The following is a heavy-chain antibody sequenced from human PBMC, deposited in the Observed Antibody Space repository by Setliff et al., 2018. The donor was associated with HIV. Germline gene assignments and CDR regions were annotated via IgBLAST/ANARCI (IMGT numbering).Heavy chain of an antibody. CDR3: AKDRPHMASALNY. D-gene: IGHD2-21*01. CDR2: ISHDGSYK. CDR1: GFTFSSYW. V-gene: IGHV3-7*01. Sequence: GGSLRLSCAASGFTFSSYWMSWVRQAPGKGLEWVALISHDGSYKYYADSVKGRFTISRDNAKNSLYLEMDSLRADDTAIYYCAKDRPHMASALNYWGQGTLVTVSS. J-gene: IGHJ4*02.